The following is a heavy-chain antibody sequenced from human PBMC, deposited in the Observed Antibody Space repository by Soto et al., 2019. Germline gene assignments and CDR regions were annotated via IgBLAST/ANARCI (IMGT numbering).Heavy chain of an antibody. CDR2: IYSGGST. J-gene: IGHJ4*01. D-gene: IGHD2-2*01. V-gene: IGHV3-66*01. CDR3: ARAGCSSTSCYEFDY. CDR1: GFTVSSNY. Sequence: EVQLVESGGGLVQPGGSLRLSCAASGFTVSSNYMSWVRQAPGKGLEWVSVIYSGGSTYYADSVKGRFTISRDNSKNTLYLQMNSLRAEDTAVYYCARAGCSSTSCYEFDYWGHGTLVTVSS.